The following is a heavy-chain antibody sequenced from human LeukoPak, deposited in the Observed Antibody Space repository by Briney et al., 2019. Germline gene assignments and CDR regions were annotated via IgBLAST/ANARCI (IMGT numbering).Heavy chain of an antibody. CDR3: ARAHYVWGSYRSNWFDP. CDR1: GFTVSSNY. J-gene: IGHJ5*02. Sequence: GGSLRLSCAASGFTVSSNYMSWVRQAPGKGLEWVSVIYSGGSTYYADSVKGRFTISRDNSKNTLYLQMNSLRAEDTAVYYCARAHYVWGSYRSNWFDPWGQGTLVTVSS. D-gene: IGHD3-16*02. CDR2: IYSGGST. V-gene: IGHV3-53*01.